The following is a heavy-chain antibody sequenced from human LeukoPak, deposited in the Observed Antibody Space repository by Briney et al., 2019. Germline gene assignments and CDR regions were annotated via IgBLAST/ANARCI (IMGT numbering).Heavy chain of an antibody. V-gene: IGHV1-2*02. CDR1: GYTFTGYH. CDR3: ARESSWYFKTFDY. CDR2: INPNSGGT. D-gene: IGHD6-13*01. J-gene: IGHJ4*02. Sequence: ASVKVSCKASGYTFTGYHMHWVRQAPGQGLEWMGWINPNSGGTNYAQKFQGRVTMTRDTSNSTAYMELSRLRSDDTAVYYCARESSWYFKTFDYWGQGTLVTVSS.